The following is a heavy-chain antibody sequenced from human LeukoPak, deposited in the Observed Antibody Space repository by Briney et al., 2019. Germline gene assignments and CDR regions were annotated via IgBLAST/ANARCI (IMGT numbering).Heavy chain of an antibody. CDR3: AGIAAAQYFDY. CDR1: GYTFTSYG. D-gene: IGHD6-13*01. Sequence: AASVKVSCKASGYTFTSYGISWVRQAPGQGLEWMGGIIPIFGTANYAQKFQGRVTITADESTSTAYMELSSLRSEDTAVYYCAGIAAAQYFDYWGQGTLVTVSS. V-gene: IGHV1-69*13. CDR2: IIPIFGTA. J-gene: IGHJ4*02.